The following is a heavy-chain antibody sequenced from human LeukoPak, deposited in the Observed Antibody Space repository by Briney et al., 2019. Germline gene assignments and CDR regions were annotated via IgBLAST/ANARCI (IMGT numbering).Heavy chain of an antibody. J-gene: IGHJ5*02. CDR2: IYYSGST. V-gene: IGHV4-59*01. D-gene: IGHD6-13*01. Sequence: SETLSLTCTVSGGSISSYYWSWIRQPPGKGLEWVGYIYYSGSTNYNPSLKSRVTISVDTSKNQFSLKLSSVTAADTAVYYCAKTDPGIAAAGANWFDPWGQGTLVTVSS. CDR3: AKTDPGIAAAGANWFDP. CDR1: GGSISSYY.